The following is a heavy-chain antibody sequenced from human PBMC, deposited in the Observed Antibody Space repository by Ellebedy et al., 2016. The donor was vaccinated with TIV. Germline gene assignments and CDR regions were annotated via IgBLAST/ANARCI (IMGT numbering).Heavy chain of an antibody. J-gene: IGHJ4*02. Sequence: GESLKISCAASGFTFSSYGMNWVRQAPGKGLEWVSSISSSSSYIYYADSVKGRFTISRDNAKNSLYLQMNSLRAEDTAVFYCARDRHVDRGDCLDYWGQGTLVTVSS. CDR3: ARDRHVDRGDCLDY. V-gene: IGHV3-21*01. D-gene: IGHD2-21*02. CDR2: ISSSSSYI. CDR1: GFTFSSYG.